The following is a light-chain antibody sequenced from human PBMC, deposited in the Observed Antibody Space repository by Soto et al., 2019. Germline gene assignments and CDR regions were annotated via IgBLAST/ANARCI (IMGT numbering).Light chain of an antibody. CDR3: TSWTTSTTMI. CDR2: DVN. CDR1: SSDIGVYNF. Sequence: QSVLTQPASVSGSPGQSITISCTGTSSDIGVYNFVSWYQQHPGKAPKLMLYDVNIRPSGVSNRFSGSKSGNTASLTISGLQAEDEADYYCTSWTTSTTMIFGGGTQLTVL. J-gene: IGLJ2*01. V-gene: IGLV2-14*03.